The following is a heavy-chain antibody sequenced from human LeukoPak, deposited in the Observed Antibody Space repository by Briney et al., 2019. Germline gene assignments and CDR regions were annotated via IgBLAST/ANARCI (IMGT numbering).Heavy chain of an antibody. J-gene: IGHJ3*02. CDR3: ARDRAVYSDSRGYYPDAFDI. V-gene: IGHV3-21*01. Sequence: KPGGSLRLSCAASGFTFSSYNMNWVRQAPGKGLERVSSISSRSNYIYLADSLKGRFTISRDNAKNSLYLQMNSLRAEDTAMYYCARDRAVYSDSRGYYPDAFDIWGQGTMVTVSS. CDR1: GFTFSSYN. CDR2: ISSRSNYI. D-gene: IGHD3-22*01.